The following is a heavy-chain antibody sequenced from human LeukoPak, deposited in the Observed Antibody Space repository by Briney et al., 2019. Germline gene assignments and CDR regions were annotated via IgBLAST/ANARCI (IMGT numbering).Heavy chain of an antibody. CDR3: ARCYDSSGYYQNFDY. CDR2: IIPIFGTA. Sequence: SVKVSCTASGGTFSSYAISWVRQAPGQGLEWMGGIIPIFGTANYAQKFQGRVTITADESTSTAYMELSSLRSEDTAVYYCARCYDSSGYYQNFDYWGQGTLVTVSS. CDR1: GGTFSSYA. D-gene: IGHD3-22*01. V-gene: IGHV1-69*13. J-gene: IGHJ4*02.